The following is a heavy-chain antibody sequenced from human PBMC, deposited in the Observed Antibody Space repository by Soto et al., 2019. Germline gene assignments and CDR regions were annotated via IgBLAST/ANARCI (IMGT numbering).Heavy chain of an antibody. V-gene: IGHV4-4*07. CDR3: ARTLAAAGTENWFDP. Sequence: SETLSLTCSVSGGSISSYYWSWIRQPTGKGLEWIGRIYSSGSTKYNPSLKSRVIMSVDTSKNQFSLKLYSVTAADTAVYYCARTLAAAGTENWFDPWGQGTLVTVSS. D-gene: IGHD6-13*01. J-gene: IGHJ5*02. CDR2: IYSSGST. CDR1: GGSISSYY.